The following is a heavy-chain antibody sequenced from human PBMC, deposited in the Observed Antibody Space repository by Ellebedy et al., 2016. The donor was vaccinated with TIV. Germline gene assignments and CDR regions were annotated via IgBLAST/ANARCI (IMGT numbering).Heavy chain of an antibody. J-gene: IGHJ4*02. Sequence: AASVKVSCKASGYTLTTYFLHWVRQAPGQGLEWTGLINPSSGSTSYAQKFQGRVTMTRDTSTSTVYMELSSLRSEDTAVYYCARGRRDNWSSYLFDHWGQGTLVPVSS. CDR1: GYTLTTYF. CDR3: ARGRRDNWSSYLFDH. CDR2: INPSSGST. V-gene: IGHV1-46*01. D-gene: IGHD1-1*01.